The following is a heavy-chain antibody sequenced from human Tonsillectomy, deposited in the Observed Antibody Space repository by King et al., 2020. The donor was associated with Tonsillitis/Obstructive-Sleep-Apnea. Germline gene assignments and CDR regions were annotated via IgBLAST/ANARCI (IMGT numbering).Heavy chain of an antibody. Sequence: QLVQSGGGLVQPGGSLRLSCAASGFTFSTDWMTWVRQAPGKGLEWVANIKQDEIEKYYVDSVKGRFTISRDNAKNSLYLQMNSLRAEDTAVYYWARACGWPVRLYYFDYWGQGTLVTVSS. V-gene: IGHV3-7*04. CDR2: IKQDEIEK. J-gene: IGHJ4*02. CDR1: GFTFSTDW. CDR3: ARACGWPVRLYYFDY.